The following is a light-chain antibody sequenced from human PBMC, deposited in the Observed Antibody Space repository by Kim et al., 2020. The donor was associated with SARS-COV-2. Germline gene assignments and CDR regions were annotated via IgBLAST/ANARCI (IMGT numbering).Light chain of an antibody. CDR1: RIVSRY. V-gene: IGKV3-11*01. CDR2: AAS. CDR3: QQSSNRLIT. J-gene: IGKJ5*01. Sequence: GAASSGRGGRIVSRYLAWYQQKPGQTPRLLIYAASTRATGTPARFSGSGSGTDFTLTITSLEPEDFAVYYCQQSSNRLITFGQGTRLEIK.